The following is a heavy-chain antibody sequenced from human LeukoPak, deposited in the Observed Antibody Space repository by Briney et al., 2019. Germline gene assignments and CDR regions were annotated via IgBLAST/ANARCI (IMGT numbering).Heavy chain of an antibody. D-gene: IGHD5/OR15-5a*01. CDR2: INPNSGGT. Sequence: ASVKVSCKASGYTFTGYYMHWVRRAPGQGLEWMGWINPNSGGTNYAQKFQGRVTMTRDTSISTAYMELSRLRSDDTAVYYCARDTGGGSTFMDVWGQGTTATVSS. CDR1: GYTFTGYY. CDR3: ARDTGGGSTFMDV. J-gene: IGHJ6*02. V-gene: IGHV1-2*02.